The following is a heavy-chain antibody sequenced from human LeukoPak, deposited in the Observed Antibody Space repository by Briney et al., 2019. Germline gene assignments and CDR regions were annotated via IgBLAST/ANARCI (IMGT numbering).Heavy chain of an antibody. V-gene: IGHV1-69*04. D-gene: IGHD5-12*01. CDR2: IIPILGIA. CDR1: GGTFSSYA. J-gene: IGHJ6*02. CDR3: ARGSTSGYDPLYYYGMDV. Sequence: SVKVSCKASGGTFSSYAISWVRQAPGQGLEWMGRIIPILGIANYAQKFQGRVTITADKSTSTAYMELSSLRSEDTAVYYCARGSTSGYDPLYYYGMDVWGQGTTVNVSS.